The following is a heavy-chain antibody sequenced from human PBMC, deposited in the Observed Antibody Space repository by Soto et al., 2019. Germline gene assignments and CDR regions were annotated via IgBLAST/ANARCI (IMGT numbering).Heavy chain of an antibody. D-gene: IGHD2-15*01. J-gene: IGHJ4*02. V-gene: IGHV4-34*01. CDR3: GSVGTYCSGTSCSGF. Sequence: SETLSLTCAVYGGSLTGYYWSWIRQPPGKGLEWIGEINHSGITKYRPSLKSRVTMSADTSKNQFSLKLRSVTAADTAVYYCGSVGTYCSGTSCSGFWGQASMDTV. CDR2: INHSGIT. CDR1: GGSLTGYY.